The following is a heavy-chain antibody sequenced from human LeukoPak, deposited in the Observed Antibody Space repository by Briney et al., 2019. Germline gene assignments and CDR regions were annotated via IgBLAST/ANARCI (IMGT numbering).Heavy chain of an antibody. D-gene: IGHD2-8*02. CDR1: GGSISSYD. J-gene: IGHJ4*02. CDR2: ISDIGSI. Sequence: PSETLSLTCTVSGGSISSYDWSWIRQPPGKGLEWIAYISDIGSINYNPSLKSRATISLETSKNQFSLKLSSVTAADTAVYYSAGHHPRNTVDFWGQGTLVTVSS. V-gene: IGHV4-59*08. CDR3: AGHHPRNTVDF.